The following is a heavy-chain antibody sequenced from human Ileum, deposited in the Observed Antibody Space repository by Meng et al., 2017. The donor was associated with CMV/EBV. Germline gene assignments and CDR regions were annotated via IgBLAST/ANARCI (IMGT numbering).Heavy chain of an antibody. CDR2: ISAYSNHT. J-gene: IGHJ6*02. CDR3: ARAGAGRSSGSGYLCPMDV. CDR1: GYTFSEYG. V-gene: IGHV1-18*01. Sequence: ASVKVSCKTSGYTFSEYGISWGRQAPGEGLEGMGWISAYSNHTKYAQKLQGRVTMTTDPSTSTAFMELRSLRSDDTAVYFCARAGAGRSSGSGYLCPMDVWGQGTTVTVSS. D-gene: IGHD2-15*01.